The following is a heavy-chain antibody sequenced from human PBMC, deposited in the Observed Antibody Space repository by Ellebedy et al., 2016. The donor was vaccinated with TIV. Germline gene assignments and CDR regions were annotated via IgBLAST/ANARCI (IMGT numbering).Heavy chain of an antibody. Sequence: ASVKVSCKASGYTFTAYYMHRVRQAPGQGLEWMGWINPNSGGTNYAQKFQGRVTMTGDTSISTAYMELSRLRSDDTAVYYCARASVLLPYYGLDVWGQGTTVTVSS. J-gene: IGHJ6*02. CDR1: GYTFTAYY. D-gene: IGHD2/OR15-2a*01. CDR2: INPNSGGT. CDR3: ARASVLLPYYGLDV. V-gene: IGHV1-2*02.